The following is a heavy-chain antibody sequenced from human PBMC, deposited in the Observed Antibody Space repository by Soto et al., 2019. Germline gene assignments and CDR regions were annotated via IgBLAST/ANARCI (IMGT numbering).Heavy chain of an antibody. Sequence: EVQLVESGGGLIQPGGSLRLSCAASGFTVSSNYMSWVRQTPGKGLEWVSIIYSGGSSYYADSVKGLFTISRDNSKNPLYLQMNSLRAEDTVVYYCASCSMITFGGVIVDDAFDMWGQGTMVSVSS. D-gene: IGHD3-16*02. CDR1: GFTVSSNY. J-gene: IGHJ3*02. CDR2: IYSGGSS. CDR3: ASCSMITFGGVIVDDAFDM. V-gene: IGHV3-53*01.